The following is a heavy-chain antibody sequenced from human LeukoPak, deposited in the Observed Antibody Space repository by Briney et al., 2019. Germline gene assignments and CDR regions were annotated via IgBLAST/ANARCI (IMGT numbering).Heavy chain of an antibody. CDR3: TRLLTVYGH. CDR2: IRSKANSYAT. J-gene: IGHJ4*02. V-gene: IGHV3-73*01. Sequence: PGGSLKLSRAASGFTFSGSAMHWVRQASGKGLEWVGRIRSKANSYATAYAASVKGRFTISRDDSKNTAYLQMNSLKTEDTAVYYCTRLLTVYGHWGQGTLVTVSS. D-gene: IGHD5/OR15-5a*01. CDR1: GFTFSGSA.